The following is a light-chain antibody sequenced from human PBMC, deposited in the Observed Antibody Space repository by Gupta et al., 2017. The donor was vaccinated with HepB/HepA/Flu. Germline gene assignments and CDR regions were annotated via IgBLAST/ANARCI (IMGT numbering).Light chain of an antibody. J-gene: IGKJ1*01. CDR3: QQYNRYPPT. CDR2: AAS. V-gene: IGKV1-16*02. CDR1: QDISNY. Sequence: DVQMTQSPSSLSAPVGDRVTITCRASQDISNYLVWLQQKPGKAPKSLIYAASNLQSGVPSKFSGSGSGTDFTLTISSLQPEDFGTYYCQQYNRYPPTFGQGTKVEIK.